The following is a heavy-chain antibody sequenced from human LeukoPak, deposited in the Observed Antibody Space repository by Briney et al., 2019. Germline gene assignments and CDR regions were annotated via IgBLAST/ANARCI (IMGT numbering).Heavy chain of an antibody. CDR3: ASQTELGY. Sequence: PGGSLRLSCAASGFTFRNYVIHWVRQAPGKGLEWVAVTSSDLNVKLYADSVKGRFTISRDNSKNTLYLQMNSLRAEDTAVYYCASQTELGYWGQGTLVTVSS. CDR2: TSSDLNVK. J-gene: IGHJ4*02. CDR1: GFTFRNYV. D-gene: IGHD1-26*01. V-gene: IGHV3-30-3*01.